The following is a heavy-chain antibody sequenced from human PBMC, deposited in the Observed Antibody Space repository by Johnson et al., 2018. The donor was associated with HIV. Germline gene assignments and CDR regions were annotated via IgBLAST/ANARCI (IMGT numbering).Heavy chain of an antibody. CDR3: TTDRVASGSHDAFDI. CDR1: GFTFTSYW. CDR2: IRYDGSNK. J-gene: IGHJ3*02. V-gene: IGHV3-30*02. Sequence: QVQLVESGGGVVQPGGSLRLSCAASGFTFTSYWMSWVRQAPGKGLEWVAFIRYDGSNKYYADSVKGRFTISRDNSKNTLYLQMNSLKSEDPAVYYCTTDRVASGSHDAFDIWGQGTIVTVSA. D-gene: IGHD1-26*01.